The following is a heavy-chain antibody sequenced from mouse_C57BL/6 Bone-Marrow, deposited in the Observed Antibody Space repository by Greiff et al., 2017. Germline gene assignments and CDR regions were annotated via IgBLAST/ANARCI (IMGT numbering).Heavy chain of an antibody. CDR2: ISSGGDYI. CDR3: TRDRVTTAYFDV. CDR1: GFTFSSYA. Sequence: EVQGVESGEGLVKPGGSLKLSCAASGFTFSSYAMSWVRQTPEKRLEWVAYISSGGDYIYYADTVKGRFTISRDNARNTLYLQMSSLKSEDTAMYYCTRDRVTTAYFDVWGTGTTVTVSS. D-gene: IGHD1-2*01. V-gene: IGHV5-9-1*02. J-gene: IGHJ1*03.